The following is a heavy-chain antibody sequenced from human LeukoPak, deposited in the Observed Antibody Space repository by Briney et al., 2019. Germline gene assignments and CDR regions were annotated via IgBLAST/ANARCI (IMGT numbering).Heavy chain of an antibody. J-gene: IGHJ6*03. CDR2: ISAYNGNT. CDR1: GYTFTSYG. CDR3: ARGSRGYSGYPPYYYYMDV. V-gene: IGHV1-18*01. D-gene: IGHD5-12*01. Sequence: GASVKVSCKASGYTFTSYGISWVRQAPGQGLEWMGWISAYNGNTNYAQKLQGRVTMTTDTSTSTAYMELRSLRSDDTAVYYCARGSRGYSGYPPYYYYMDVWGKGTTVTVSS.